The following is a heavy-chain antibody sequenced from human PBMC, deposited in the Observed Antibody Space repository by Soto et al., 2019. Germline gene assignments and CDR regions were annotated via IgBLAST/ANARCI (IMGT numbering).Heavy chain of an antibody. CDR2: ISAYNGNT. V-gene: IGHV1-18*04. J-gene: IGHJ6*02. CDR3: ARDVHGYYDFWSGYYTDYYYYGMDV. CDR1: GYTFTSYG. D-gene: IGHD3-3*01. Sequence: VASVKVSCKASGYTFTSYGISWVRQAPGQGLEWMGWISAYNGNTNYAQKLQGRVTMTTDTSTSTAYMELRSLRSDDTAVYYCARDVHGYYDFWSGYYTDYYYYGMDVWGQGTTVTVSS.